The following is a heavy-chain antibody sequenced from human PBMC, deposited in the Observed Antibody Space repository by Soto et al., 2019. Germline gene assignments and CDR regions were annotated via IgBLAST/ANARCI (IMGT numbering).Heavy chain of an antibody. J-gene: IGHJ4*02. Sequence: GGSLRLSCAAPGFTFTSYGMHWVRQAPGKGLEWVAVIWYDGSNKYYADSVKGRFTISRDNSKNTLYLQMNSLRAEDTAVYYCARGGLLLDYWGQGTLVTVSS. CDR1: GFTFTSYG. D-gene: IGHD2-21*01. CDR3: ARGGLLLDY. CDR2: IWYDGSNK. V-gene: IGHV3-33*01.